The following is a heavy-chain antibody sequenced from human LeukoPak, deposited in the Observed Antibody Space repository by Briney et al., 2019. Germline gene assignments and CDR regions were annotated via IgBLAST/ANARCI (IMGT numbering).Heavy chain of an antibody. J-gene: IGHJ4*02. V-gene: IGHV3-23*01. CDR2: ISGSGGST. D-gene: IGHD3-22*01. CDR3: AKADSSGYYPLDY. CDR1: GFTFSSYA. Sequence: GGSLRLSWAASGFTFSSYAMSWVRQAPGKGLEWVSAISGSGGSTYYADSVKGRFTISRDNSKNTLYLQMNSLRAEDTAVYYCAKADSSGYYPLDYWGQGTLVTVSS.